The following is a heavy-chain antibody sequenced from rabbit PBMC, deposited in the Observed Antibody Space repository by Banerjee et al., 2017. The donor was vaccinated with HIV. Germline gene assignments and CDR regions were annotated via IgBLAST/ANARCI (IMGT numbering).Heavy chain of an antibody. CDR2: INTSSGNA. J-gene: IGHJ4*01. D-gene: IGHD2-1*01. CDR3: ARWEYNYDDYGDAQYYFDL. Sequence: QSLEESGGDLVKPEGSLTLTCKASGFSFSSSDYMCWVRQAPGKGLEWIACINTSSGNAVYANWAKGRFTISKTSSTTVTLQMTSLTAADTATYFCARWEYNYDDYGDAQYYFDLWGPGTLVTVS. V-gene: IGHV1S40*01. CDR1: GFSFSSSDY.